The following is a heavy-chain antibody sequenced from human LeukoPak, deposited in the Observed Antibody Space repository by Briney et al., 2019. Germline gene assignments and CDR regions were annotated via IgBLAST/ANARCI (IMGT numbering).Heavy chain of an antibody. Sequence: SETLSLTCTVSGGSISSGDYYWSWIRQPPGKGLEWIGYIYYSGSTYYNPSLRSRVTISVDTSKNQFSLKLSSVTAADTAVYYCASGGYCSSTSCYRAWFDPWGQGTLVTVSS. J-gene: IGHJ5*02. V-gene: IGHV4-30-4*08. CDR2: IYYSGST. CDR3: ASGGYCSSTSCYRAWFDP. CDR1: GGSISSGDYY. D-gene: IGHD2-2*01.